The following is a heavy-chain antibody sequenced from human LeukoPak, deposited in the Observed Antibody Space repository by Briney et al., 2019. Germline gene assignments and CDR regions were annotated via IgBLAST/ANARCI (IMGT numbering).Heavy chain of an antibody. Sequence: SETLSLTCAVYGGSFSGYYWSWIRQPPGKGLEWIGEINHSGSTYYNPSLKSRVTISVDTSKNQFSLKLSSVTAADTAVYYCARAVDTAGGNDYWGQGTLVTVSS. J-gene: IGHJ4*02. CDR1: GGSFSGYY. CDR3: ARAVDTAGGNDY. CDR2: INHSGST. V-gene: IGHV4-34*01. D-gene: IGHD5-18*01.